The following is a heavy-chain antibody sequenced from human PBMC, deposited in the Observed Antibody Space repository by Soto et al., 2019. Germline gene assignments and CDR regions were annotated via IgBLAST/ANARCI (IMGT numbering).Heavy chain of an antibody. V-gene: IGHV4-61*01. J-gene: IGHJ4*02. D-gene: IGHD6-19*01. CDR2: IYYSGST. CDR3: AKAPSRGGAVAGSLNFDY. Sequence: SETLSLTCTVSGGAVISGSYYCSWIRQPPWNGLELIGYIYYSGSTNYNPSLKSRVTISVDNSKNTLYLQMNSLRAEDTAVYYCAKAPSRGGAVAGSLNFDYWGQGTLVTVSS. CDR1: GGAVISGSYY.